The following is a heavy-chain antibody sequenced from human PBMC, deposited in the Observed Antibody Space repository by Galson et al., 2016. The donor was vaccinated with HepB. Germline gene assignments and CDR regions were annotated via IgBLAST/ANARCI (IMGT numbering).Heavy chain of an antibody. D-gene: IGHD3-10*01. CDR2: ITNRSPIT. J-gene: IGHJ4*02. Sequence: SLRLSCAASGLAFSNYALGWVRQAPGKGLQWVSVITNRSPITYYGDSVKGRFTISRDNSKNMLTLQMNSLRAEDTAVYYCARGSYPSGAFDYWGQGALVTVSP. CDR3: ARGSYPSGAFDY. CDR1: GLAFSNYA. V-gene: IGHV3-23*01.